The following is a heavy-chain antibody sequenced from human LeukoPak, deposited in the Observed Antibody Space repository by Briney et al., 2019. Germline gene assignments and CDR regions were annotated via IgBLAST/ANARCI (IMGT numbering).Heavy chain of an antibody. J-gene: IGHJ3*01. CDR2: INHSGST. D-gene: IGHD2-21*02. Sequence: PSETLSLTCAVYGGSFSGYYWSWIRQPPGKGLEWIGEINHSGSTNYNPSLKSRVTISVDTSKNQFSLKLSSVTAADTAVFFCARHTTSNSYSPFDFWGQGTMVTVSS. CDR3: ARHTTSNSYSPFDF. CDR1: GGSFSGYY. V-gene: IGHV4-34*01.